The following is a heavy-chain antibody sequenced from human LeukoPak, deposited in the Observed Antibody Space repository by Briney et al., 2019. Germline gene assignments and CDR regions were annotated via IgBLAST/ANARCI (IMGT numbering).Heavy chain of an antibody. D-gene: IGHD3-22*01. CDR3: ARDHHSGYYVY. Sequence: GGSLRLSCAASGFTFSSYWMTWVRQAPGKGLEWVANLNQDGSAKYYVDSVKGRFSISRDNAKNSLYLEMNSLRAEDTAVYYYARDHHSGYYVYWGQGTLVTVSS. CDR2: LNQDGSAK. CDR1: GFTFSSYW. V-gene: IGHV3-7*01. J-gene: IGHJ4*02.